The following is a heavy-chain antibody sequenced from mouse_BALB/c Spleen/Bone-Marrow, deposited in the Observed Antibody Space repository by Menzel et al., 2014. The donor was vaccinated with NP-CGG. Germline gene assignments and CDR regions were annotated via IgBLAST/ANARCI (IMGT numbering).Heavy chain of an antibody. CDR3: ARDGYGKRNYFDY. V-gene: IGHV1-82*01. D-gene: IGHD2-1*01. CDR2: IYPGDGDT. J-gene: IGHJ2*01. Sequence: VQLQESGPELVKPGASVKISCKASGYAFGSSWMNWVKQRPGQGLEWIGRIYPGDGDTNYNGKFKGKATLTADKSSSTAYMQLSSLTSVDSAVYFCARDGYGKRNYFDYWGQGTTLTVPS. CDR1: GYAFGSSW.